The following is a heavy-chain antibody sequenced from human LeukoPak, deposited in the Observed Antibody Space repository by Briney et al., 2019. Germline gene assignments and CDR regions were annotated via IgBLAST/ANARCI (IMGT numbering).Heavy chain of an antibody. D-gene: IGHD4-17*01. CDR3: ARERDYGDYVGHFDY. V-gene: IGHV4-30-4*01. CDR2: IYYSGST. J-gene: IGHJ4*02. CDR1: GGSISSGDYY. Sequence: SQTLSLTCTVSGGSISSGDYYWSWIRQPPGKGLEWIGYIYYSGSTYYNPSLKSRVTISVDTSKNQFSLKLSSVTAADTAVYYCARERDYGDYVGHFDYWGQGTLVTVSS.